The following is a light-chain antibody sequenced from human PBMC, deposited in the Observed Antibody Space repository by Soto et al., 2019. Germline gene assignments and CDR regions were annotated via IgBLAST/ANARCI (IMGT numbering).Light chain of an antibody. CDR3: QQYATSPIT. J-gene: IGKJ5*01. V-gene: IGKV3-20*01. CDR2: DAS. CDR1: QSVGRDY. Sequence: ELVLTQSPGTLSLSPGERAALSCRASQSVGRDYLAWFQQKPGQAPRLLIYDASSRATGIPDRFSGSGSGTDFALTISSLEPEDFAVYYCQQYATSPITFGQGTRLEIK.